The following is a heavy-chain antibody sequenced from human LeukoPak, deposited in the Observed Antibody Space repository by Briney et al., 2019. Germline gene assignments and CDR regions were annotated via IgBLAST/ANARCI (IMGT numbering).Heavy chain of an antibody. CDR3: ARQEDWKAFDI. CDR2: IYPGDSET. CDR1: RYSFTKYR. Sequence: GESLKISCKGSRYSFTKYRIGWVRQRPGKGLEWMGSIYPGDSETRYSPSFQGQVTISADKSISTAYLQWSSLKASDTAMYYCARQEDWKAFDIWGHGTMVTVSS. J-gene: IGHJ3*02. V-gene: IGHV5-51*01. D-gene: IGHD1-1*01.